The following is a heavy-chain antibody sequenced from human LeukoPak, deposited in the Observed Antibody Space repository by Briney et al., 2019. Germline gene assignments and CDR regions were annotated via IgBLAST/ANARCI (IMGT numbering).Heavy chain of an antibody. D-gene: IGHD6-19*01. CDR1: DASFSSINYW. V-gene: IGHV4-39*01. CDR3: ARSSGPDYYGLDV. CDR2: IYYSGST. Sequence: SETLSLTCTVFDASFSSINYWWVWIRQPPGKGLEWIGSIYYSGSTNINPSLKSRVTLFIDMSTKQFSLRLAPMTAADTAVFYCARSSGPDYYGLDVWGQGTTVTVSS. J-gene: IGHJ6*02.